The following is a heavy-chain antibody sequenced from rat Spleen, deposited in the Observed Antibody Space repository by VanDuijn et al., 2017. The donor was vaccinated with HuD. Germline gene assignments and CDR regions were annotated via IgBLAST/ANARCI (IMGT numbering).Heavy chain of an antibody. J-gene: IGHJ2*01. CDR3: TRENWVFDY. Sequence: EVQLEESGGGLVQPGRSLKLSCAASGFTFRIYDMAWIRQAPGKGLEWVATITHVDDNTYYSDSVKGRFTISRDNAKSTLNLQMNSLRSEDTATYYCTRENWVFDYWGQGVMVTVSS. CDR2: ITHVDDNT. D-gene: IGHD5-1*01. CDR1: GFTFRIYD. V-gene: IGHV5-31*01.